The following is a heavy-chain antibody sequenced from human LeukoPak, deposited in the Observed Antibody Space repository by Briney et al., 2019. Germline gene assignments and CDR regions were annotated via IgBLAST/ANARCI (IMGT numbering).Heavy chain of an antibody. CDR2: MSPDSGNT. CDR1: GYTFSNYD. J-gene: IGHJ4*02. Sequence: ASVKVSCKASGYTFSNYDINWVRQATGQGLEWMGWMSPDSGNTGYVEKFQGRLTMTRDNFMSTAYMELSSLRSDDTAVYYCARVGFYGDYDYWGQGTLVTVSS. V-gene: IGHV1-8*01. D-gene: IGHD4-17*01. CDR3: ARVGFYGDYDY.